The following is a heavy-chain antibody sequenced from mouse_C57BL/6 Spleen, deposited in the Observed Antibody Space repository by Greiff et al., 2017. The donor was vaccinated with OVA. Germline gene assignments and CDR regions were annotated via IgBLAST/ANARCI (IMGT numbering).Heavy chain of an antibody. CDR1: GYTFTSYW. Sequence: VKLQQPGAELVRPGSSVKLSCKASGYTFTSYWMDWVKQRPGQGLEWIGNIYPSDSETHYNQKFKDKATLTVDKASSTAYMQLSSLTSEDSAVCYCANFFDYWGQGTTLTVSS. J-gene: IGHJ2*01. CDR3: ANFFDY. V-gene: IGHV1-61*01. CDR2: IYPSDSET.